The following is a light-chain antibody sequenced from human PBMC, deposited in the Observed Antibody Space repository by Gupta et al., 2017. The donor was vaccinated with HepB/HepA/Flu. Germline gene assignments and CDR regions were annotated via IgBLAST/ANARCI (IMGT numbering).Light chain of an antibody. CDR3: QKDNRVPRA. CDR1: QGISNH. CDR2: GAS. V-gene: IGKV1-27*01. Sequence: DIQMTQSPSSLSASVGDRVTLTCRASQGISNHLAWYQQKPGKVPELLIYGASTVQLGVPSRFSGSGSGTEFTLTISSLQPEDVATYYCQKDNRVPRAFGGGTKVEIK. J-gene: IGKJ4*01.